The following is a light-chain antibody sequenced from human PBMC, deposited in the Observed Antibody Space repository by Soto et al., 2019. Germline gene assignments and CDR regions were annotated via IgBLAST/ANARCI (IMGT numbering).Light chain of an antibody. V-gene: IGKV4-1*01. J-gene: IGKJ1*01. CDR1: QGFLYTSNNKNY. Sequence: DIVMTQTSDSLAVSLGERATINCKSSQGFLYTSNNKNYLAWYQQKAGQPPKLLLYWASTRESGVPDRFSGSGSGTDFTLTISSLQAEDVAVYYCQQYYSTLWTFGQGTKVDIK. CDR2: WAS. CDR3: QQYYSTLWT.